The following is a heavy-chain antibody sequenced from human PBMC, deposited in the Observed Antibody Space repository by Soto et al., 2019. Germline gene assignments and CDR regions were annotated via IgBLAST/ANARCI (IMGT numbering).Heavy chain of an antibody. CDR2: VSGSGIST. CDR3: AKLGGFSSTSYVDS. J-gene: IGHJ4*02. V-gene: IGHV3-23*01. D-gene: IGHD6-13*01. CDR1: GFTFRTYA. Sequence: GGSLRLSCAASGFTFRTYAMNWVRQAPGKGLEWVSSVSGSGISTEYADSVKGRFTISRDNSKNSLYTQMNSLRVDDTAVYYCAKLGGFSSTSYVDSWGQGTLVTVSS.